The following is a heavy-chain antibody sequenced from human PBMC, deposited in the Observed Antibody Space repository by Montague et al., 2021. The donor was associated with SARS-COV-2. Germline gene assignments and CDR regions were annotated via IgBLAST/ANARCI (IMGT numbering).Heavy chain of an antibody. Sequence: SLRLSCAASGFTFSSYSMNWVRQAPGKGLEWVSSISSSSSYIYYADSVKGRFTISRDNAKNSLYLQMNSLRAEDTAVYYCARDRSSDYYDSSGYFDYWGQGPLVTVSP. CDR1: GFTFSSYS. D-gene: IGHD3-22*01. CDR3: ARDRSSDYYDSSGYFDY. CDR2: ISSSSSYI. V-gene: IGHV3-21*01. J-gene: IGHJ4*02.